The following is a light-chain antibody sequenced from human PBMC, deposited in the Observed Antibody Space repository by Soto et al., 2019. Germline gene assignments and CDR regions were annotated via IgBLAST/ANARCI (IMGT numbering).Light chain of an antibody. CDR2: TVS. J-gene: IGKJ2*01. CDR3: QQGISSPYT. Sequence: DIQMTQSPTSVSASIGDTVTINCRASQHISTWLAWYHQKPGQAPRLLITTVSNLLSGVPSRFSGNGYGTDFTLTIDTLQPEDLGTYSCQQGISSPYTFGQGTRL. CDR1: QHISTW. V-gene: IGKV1-12*01.